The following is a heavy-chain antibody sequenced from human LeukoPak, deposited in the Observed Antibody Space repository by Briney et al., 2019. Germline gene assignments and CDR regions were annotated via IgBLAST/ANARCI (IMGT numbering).Heavy chain of an antibody. CDR2: INQSGST. V-gene: IGHV4-34*01. J-gene: IGHJ5*02. D-gene: IGHD4-17*01. CDR1: GGSFSGYY. CDR3: ARVGATVTTDWFDP. Sequence: SETLSLTCAVYGGSFSGYYWSWIRQPPGKGLEWIGEINQSGSTNYNPSLKSRVTISVETSKNQFSLKLSSVTAADTAVYYCARVGATVTTDWFDPWGQGTLVTVSS.